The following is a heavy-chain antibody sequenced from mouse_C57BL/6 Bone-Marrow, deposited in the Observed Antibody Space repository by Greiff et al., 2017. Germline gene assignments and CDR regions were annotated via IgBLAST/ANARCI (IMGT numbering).Heavy chain of an antibody. J-gene: IGHJ1*03. V-gene: IGHV5-16*01. CDR3: AREPPRSLDVYWYFDV. CDR2: INYGGSST. CDR1: GFTFSDYY. Sequence: EVKLMESEGGLVQPGSSMKLSCTASGFTFSDYYMAWVRQVPEKGLEWVANINYGGSSTYYLDSLKSRFIISRDNAKNILYLQRSSLKSADTATYYCAREPPRSLDVYWYFDVWGTGTTVTVSS. D-gene: IGHD6-2*01.